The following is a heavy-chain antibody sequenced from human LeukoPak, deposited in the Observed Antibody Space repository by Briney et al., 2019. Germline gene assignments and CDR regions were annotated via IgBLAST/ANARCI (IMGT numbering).Heavy chain of an antibody. CDR2: IYPGDSGT. D-gene: IGHD1-26*01. J-gene: IGHJ5*02. CDR1: GYSFTTYW. V-gene: IGHV5-51*01. Sequence: HGESLKISCKGSGYSFTTYWIAWVRQMPGKGLEWMGSIYPGDSGTRYSPSFQGQVTISADKSINTAFLQWSSLKASDTGMYYCARLASTVGNWFDPWGQGNLVTVSS. CDR3: ARLASTVGNWFDP.